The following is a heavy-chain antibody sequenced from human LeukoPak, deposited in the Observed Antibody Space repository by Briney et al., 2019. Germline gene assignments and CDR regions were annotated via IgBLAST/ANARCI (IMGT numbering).Heavy chain of an antibody. V-gene: IGHV1-2*02. CDR1: GYTFTGYY. CDR2: INPNSGGT. Sequence: ASVKVSCKASGYTFTGYYMHWVRQAPGQGLEWMGWINPNSGGTNYAQKFQGRVTMTRDTSIRTAYMEVSSLRSDDTAVYYCARPLRYDSSGDFDYWGQGTLVTVSS. J-gene: IGHJ4*02. CDR3: ARPLRYDSSGDFDY. D-gene: IGHD3-22*01.